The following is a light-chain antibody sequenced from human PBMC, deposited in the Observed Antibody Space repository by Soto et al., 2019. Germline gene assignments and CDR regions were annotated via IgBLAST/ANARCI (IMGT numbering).Light chain of an antibody. V-gene: IGKV2D-29*01. J-gene: IGKJ2*01. CDR1: RSLLHSNGKTY. CDR3: MQSVDNLT. Sequence: VLTQTALSLTVTPGQPASISCKSSRSLLHSNGKTYLSWYLQKSGQAPQRLIHEASILFSGVPNRLSGSGSGTEFTLEISRVETGDAGVYYCMQSVDNLTFGPGTKVDIK. CDR2: EAS.